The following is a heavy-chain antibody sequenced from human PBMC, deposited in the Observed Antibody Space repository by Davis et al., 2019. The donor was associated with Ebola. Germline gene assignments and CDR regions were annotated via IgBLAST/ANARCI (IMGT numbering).Heavy chain of an antibody. Sequence: GGSLRLSCADSVITFSSYAMTWVRQAPGKGLEWVSAISGSGGNTYYADSVKGRFTISRDNSKKTMYLQMNSLRGEDTAVYYCARSGLSFGVVKYHYGMDAWGKGTTVTVSP. CDR2: ISGSGGNT. CDR1: VITFSSYA. V-gene: IGHV3-23*01. D-gene: IGHD3-3*01. J-gene: IGHJ6*04. CDR3: ARSGLSFGVVKYHYGMDA.